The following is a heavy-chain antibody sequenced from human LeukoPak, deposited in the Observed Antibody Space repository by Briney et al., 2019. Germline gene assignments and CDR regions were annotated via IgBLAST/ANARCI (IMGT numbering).Heavy chain of an antibody. CDR2: IYTSGST. D-gene: IGHD3-22*01. CDR1: GGSISSYY. V-gene: IGHV4-4*07. J-gene: IGHJ3*02. Sequence: SETLSLICTVSGGSISSYYWSWIRQPAGKGLEWIGRIYTSGSTNYNPSLKSRVTMSVDTSKNQFSLKLSSVTAADTAVYYCAREYDSSGYLFDDAFDIWGQGTMVTVSS. CDR3: AREYDSSGYLFDDAFDI.